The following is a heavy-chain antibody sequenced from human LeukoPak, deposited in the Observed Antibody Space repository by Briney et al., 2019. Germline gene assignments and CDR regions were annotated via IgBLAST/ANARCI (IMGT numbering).Heavy chain of an antibody. Sequence: TLSLTCTVSGGSISSGGYYCSWIRQHPGKGLEWIGYIYYSGSTYYNPSLKSRVTISVDTSKNQFSLKLSSVTAADTAVYYCARGNPTVKNWFDPWGQGTLVTVSS. V-gene: IGHV4-31*03. CDR1: GGSISSGGYY. J-gene: IGHJ5*02. CDR3: ARGNPTVKNWFDP. D-gene: IGHD4-17*01. CDR2: IYYSGST.